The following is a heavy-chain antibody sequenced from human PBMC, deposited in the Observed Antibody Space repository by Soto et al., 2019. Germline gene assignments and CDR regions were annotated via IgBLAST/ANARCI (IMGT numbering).Heavy chain of an antibody. Sequence: EVQLVESGGGLVQPGGSLRLSCAASGFSFRSYPMHWVRQAPEKGLVWVSRIERDGSSMVYADSVKGRFTISRDNAKNTLSLQMNSLRVEDTAVYYCARGYSYGLDVWGQGITVTVSS. CDR1: GFSFRSYP. V-gene: IGHV3-74*01. CDR3: ARGYSYGLDV. D-gene: IGHD2-21*01. J-gene: IGHJ6*02. CDR2: IERDGSSM.